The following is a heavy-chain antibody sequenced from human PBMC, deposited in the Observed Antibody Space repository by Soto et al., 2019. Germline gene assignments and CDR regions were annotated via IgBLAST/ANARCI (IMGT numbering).Heavy chain of an antibody. CDR2: IWYDGGSE. CDR1: GFTFSAYG. CDR3: ARAHGPSLGSCLDL. Sequence: QVQLVESGGGVVQPGRFLRLSCAASGFTFSAYGMHWVRQAPGEGLEWVAVIWYDGGSEYYADSVEGRFTVSRDNAKNTVYLHMDTLRGDDTAVYYCARAHGPSLGSCLDLWGQGTLVTVSA. D-gene: IGHD2-2*01. V-gene: IGHV3-33*01. J-gene: IGHJ5*02.